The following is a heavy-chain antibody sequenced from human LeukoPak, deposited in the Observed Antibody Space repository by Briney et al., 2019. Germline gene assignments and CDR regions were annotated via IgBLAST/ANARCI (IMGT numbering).Heavy chain of an antibody. V-gene: IGHV1-46*01. J-gene: IGHJ1*01. Sequence: GASVKVSCKASGYTFTSYYMHWVRQAPGQGLEWMGIISPSGGSTSYAQKFQGRVTMTRDTSTSTVYMELSSLRSEDTAVYYCARSSASVYYDILTGYYRAEYFQHWGQGTLVTVSS. CDR3: ARSSASVYYDILTGYYRAEYFQH. D-gene: IGHD3-9*01. CDR2: ISPSGGST. CDR1: GYTFTSYY.